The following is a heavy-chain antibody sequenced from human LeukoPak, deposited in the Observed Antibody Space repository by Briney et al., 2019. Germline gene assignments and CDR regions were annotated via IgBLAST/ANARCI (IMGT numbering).Heavy chain of an antibody. D-gene: IGHD4-11*01. Sequence: SETLSLTCTVSGDSISSYYWSWIRQPAGKGLEWIGRIYASGSTNYNPSLKSRVTMSLDTSKNQFSLNLSSVTAADTAVYYCARDRGNYEVFDYWGQGSLVTVSS. J-gene: IGHJ4*02. CDR3: ARDRGNYEVFDY. CDR2: IYASGST. V-gene: IGHV4-4*07. CDR1: GDSISSYY.